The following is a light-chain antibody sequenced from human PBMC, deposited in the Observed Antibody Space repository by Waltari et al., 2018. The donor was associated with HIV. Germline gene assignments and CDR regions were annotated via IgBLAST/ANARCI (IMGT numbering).Light chain of an antibody. Sequence: QSVLTQPPSVSGAPGQRVTISCTGSNSNIGSAYDVNWYQQVPGTVPKLLIYGNSNRPSGVPDRISGSKSGSSASLAISGLQADDEADYYCQSYDSSLSGFIFGTGTRVTVL. J-gene: IGLJ1*01. CDR1: NSNIGSAYD. CDR2: GNS. V-gene: IGLV1-40*01. CDR3: QSYDSSLSGFI.